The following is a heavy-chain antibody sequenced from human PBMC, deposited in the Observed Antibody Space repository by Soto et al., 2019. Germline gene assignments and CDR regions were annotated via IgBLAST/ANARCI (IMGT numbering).Heavy chain of an antibody. Sequence: QVYLVQSGAEVKKPGSSVKISCKASGGIFSSNTINWVRQAAGQGLEWMGGNIPLLGTANYAEKFQGRVTITADKSTKTEYMELSSLRSEDTAVYYCASKAACGGDCYAFDSWGQGTLVTV. J-gene: IGHJ4*02. D-gene: IGHD2-21*02. CDR1: GGIFSSNT. CDR3: ASKAACGGDCYAFDS. CDR2: NIPLLGTA. V-gene: IGHV1-69*06.